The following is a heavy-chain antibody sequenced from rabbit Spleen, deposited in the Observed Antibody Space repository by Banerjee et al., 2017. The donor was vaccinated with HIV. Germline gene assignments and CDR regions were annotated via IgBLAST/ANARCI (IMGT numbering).Heavy chain of an antibody. J-gene: IGHJ4*01. Sequence: QSLEESGGDLVKPGASLTLSCKASGIDFSTYGSCWVRQAPGKGLEWIACIDTGSTNNIHYASWAKGRFTISKASSTTVTLQMTSLTAADTATYFCARKLLEFPYYFDLWGPGTLVTVS. CDR1: GIDFSTYG. D-gene: IGHD4-2*01. CDR3: ARKLLEFPYYFDL. V-gene: IGHV1S40*01. CDR2: IDTGSTNNI.